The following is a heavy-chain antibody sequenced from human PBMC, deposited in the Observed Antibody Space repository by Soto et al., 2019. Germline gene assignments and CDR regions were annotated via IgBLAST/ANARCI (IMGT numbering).Heavy chain of an antibody. CDR1: GGSISSYY. J-gene: IGHJ3*02. D-gene: IGHD3-22*01. Sequence: KPSETLSLTCTVSGGSISSYYWSWIRQPPGKGLEWIGYIYYSGSTNYNPSLKSRVTISVDTSKNQFSLKLSSVTAADTAVYYCARAPPYYYDSSGYYSDPTGAFDIWGQGTMVTVSS. CDR2: IYYSGST. CDR3: ARAPPYYYDSSGYYSDPTGAFDI. V-gene: IGHV4-59*01.